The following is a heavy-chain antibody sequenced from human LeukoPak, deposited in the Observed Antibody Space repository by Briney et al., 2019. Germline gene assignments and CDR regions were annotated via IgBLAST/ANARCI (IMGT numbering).Heavy chain of an antibody. CDR1: GFTFSDYY. Sequence: GGSLRLSCAASGFTFSDYYMIWIRQAPGKGLEWVSHISSSGRTIYYADSVKGRFTISRDNSKNTVYLQMNSLRAEDTAVYYCAKQCLDGVCYVLWGQGTLVTVSS. CDR2: ISSSGRTI. CDR3: AKQCLDGVCYVL. D-gene: IGHD2-8*01. V-gene: IGHV3-11*04. J-gene: IGHJ4*02.